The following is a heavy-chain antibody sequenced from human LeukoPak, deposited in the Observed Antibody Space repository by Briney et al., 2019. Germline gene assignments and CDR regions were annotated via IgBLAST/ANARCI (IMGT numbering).Heavy chain of an antibody. V-gene: IGHV3-23*01. J-gene: IGHJ4*02. CDR2: ISGSGGST. Sequence: GGSLRLSCAASGFTFSSYAMSWVRQAPGKGLEWVSAISGSGGSTYYADSVKGRFTISRDNAKNSLYLQMNSLRAEDTAVYYCARVPQYYGSGRRDFDYWGQGTLVTVSS. CDR1: GFTFSSYA. CDR3: ARVPQYYGSGRRDFDY. D-gene: IGHD3-10*01.